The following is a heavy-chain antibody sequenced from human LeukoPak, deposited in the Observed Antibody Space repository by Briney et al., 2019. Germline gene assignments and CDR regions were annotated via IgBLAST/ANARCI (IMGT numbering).Heavy chain of an antibody. Sequence: GGSLRLSCAASGFTFSSYEMNWVRQAPGKGLEWVSYISSSGSTIYYADSVKGRFTISRDNAKNSLYLQMNSLRAEDTAVYYCARVKAVAVYSAPDYWGQGTLVTVSS. CDR3: ARVKAVAVYSAPDY. CDR1: GFTFSSYE. J-gene: IGHJ4*02. CDR2: ISSSGSTI. D-gene: IGHD6-19*01. V-gene: IGHV3-48*03.